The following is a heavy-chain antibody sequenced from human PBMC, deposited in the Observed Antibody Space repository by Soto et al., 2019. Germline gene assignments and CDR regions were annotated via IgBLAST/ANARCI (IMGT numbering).Heavy chain of an antibody. CDR3: ARGHLDTLIKNWNYPGGYYYYMDV. D-gene: IGHD1-7*01. J-gene: IGHJ6*03. CDR2: INHSGST. V-gene: IGHV4-34*01. CDR1: GGSFSGYY. Sequence: SETLSLTCAVYGGSFSGYYWSWIRQPPGKGLEWIGEINHSGSTNYNPSLKSRVTISVDTSKNQFSLKLSSVTAADTAVYYCARGHLDTLIKNWNYPGGYYYYMDVWGKGTTVTVSS.